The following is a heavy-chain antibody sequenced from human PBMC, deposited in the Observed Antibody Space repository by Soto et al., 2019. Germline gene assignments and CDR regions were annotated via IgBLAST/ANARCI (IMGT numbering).Heavy chain of an antibody. CDR2: TYYSGGT. CDR1: GGSISNGTSY. J-gene: IGHJ4*02. V-gene: IGHV4-39*01. D-gene: IGHD2-8*01. Sequence: QLQLQESGPGLVKPSESLSLTCTASGGSISNGTSYWGRLRQPPGKGRVWIGSTYYSGGTHYNPSLKTRVTISVDTSKSQFSLKLASATAADTAVYYCARHPTITVLRAYATHYFDYWGQGTLVTVSS. CDR3: ARHPTITVLRAYATHYFDY.